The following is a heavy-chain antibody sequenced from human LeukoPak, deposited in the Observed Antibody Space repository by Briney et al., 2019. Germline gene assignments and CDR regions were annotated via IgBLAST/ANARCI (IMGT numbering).Heavy chain of an antibody. J-gene: IGHJ4*02. Sequence: ASVKVSCKASGGTFSSYAISWVRQAPGQGLEWMGGIIPIFGTANYAQKFQGRVTITADESTSTAYMELSSLRSEDTAVYYCARVHEYSSSWYGIWFDYWGQGTLVTVSS. D-gene: IGHD6-13*01. V-gene: IGHV1-69*13. CDR1: GGTFSSYA. CDR3: ARVHEYSSSWYGIWFDY. CDR2: IIPIFGTA.